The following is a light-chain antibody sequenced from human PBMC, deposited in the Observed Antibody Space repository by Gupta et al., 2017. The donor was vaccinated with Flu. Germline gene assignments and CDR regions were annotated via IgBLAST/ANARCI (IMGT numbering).Light chain of an antibody. Sequence: KVTISCSGSSSNIENNYVSWYQQRPGTAPKLLIYENDKRPSGIPDRFSGSKSDTSATLGITGLQTGDEADYYCGTWDSSRSAWVFGGGTKLTVL. V-gene: IGLV1-51*01. CDR1: SSNIENNY. CDR2: END. J-gene: IGLJ3*02. CDR3: GTWDSSRSAWV.